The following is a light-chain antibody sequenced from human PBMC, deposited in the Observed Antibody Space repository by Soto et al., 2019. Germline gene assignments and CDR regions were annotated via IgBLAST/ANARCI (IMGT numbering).Light chain of an antibody. J-gene: IGKJ1*01. CDR3: PQYNNWPRT. CDR2: GAS. CDR1: QSVSSN. V-gene: IGKV3-15*01. Sequence: EIVMTQSPATLSVSPGERATLSCRASQSVSSNLAWYQQKPGQAPRLLIYGASTRATGIPARFSGSRSGTEFTLTISSLQSEDFAVYYCPQYNNWPRTFGKGTKVEIK.